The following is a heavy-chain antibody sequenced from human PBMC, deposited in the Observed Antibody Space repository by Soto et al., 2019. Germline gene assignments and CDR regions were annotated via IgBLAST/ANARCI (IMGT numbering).Heavy chain of an antibody. CDR1: GFTFSSYA. CDR3: ARFGSQRRGIDY. V-gene: IGHV3-30-3*01. Sequence: QEQLVESGGGVVQPGRSLRLSCAASGFTFSSYAMHWVRQAPGKGLEWVAVISYDGSNKDYADSVKGRFTISRDNSKNTLFVQMNSLRAEDTAVYYCARFGSQRRGIDYWGQGTLVTVSS. J-gene: IGHJ4*02. CDR2: ISYDGSNK. D-gene: IGHD2-15*01.